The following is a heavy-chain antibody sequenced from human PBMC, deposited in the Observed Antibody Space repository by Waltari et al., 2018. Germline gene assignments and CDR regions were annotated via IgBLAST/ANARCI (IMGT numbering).Heavy chain of an antibody. CDR3: ARGYVDYILWWDH. V-gene: IGHV6-1*01. CDR1: GDSVSTNSAS. D-gene: IGHD4-17*01. Sequence: QVQLQQSGPGLVKPSQTLPLTCAIPGDSVSTNSASWNWIRQSPSRGLEWLGRTYYRSRWYNDYAVSVKSRITISPDTSKNQFSLQLHSVTPDDTAVYYCARGYVDYILWWDHWGQGTLVTVSS. J-gene: IGHJ4*02. CDR2: TYYRSRWYN.